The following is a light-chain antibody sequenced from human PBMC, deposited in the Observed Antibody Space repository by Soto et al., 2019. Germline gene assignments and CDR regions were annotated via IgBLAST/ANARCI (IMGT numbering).Light chain of an antibody. CDR1: TSDIGGYNY. CDR2: EVD. CDR3: SSYAGSNNFV. J-gene: IGLJ1*01. Sequence: SALTQPPSASESPGQSVTISCTGTTSDIGGYNYVSWYQQHPGKAPKLMIFEVDRRPSGVPDRFSGSKSGNTASLTVSGLQAEDESDYYCSSYAGSNNFVFGTGTKVTVL. V-gene: IGLV2-8*01.